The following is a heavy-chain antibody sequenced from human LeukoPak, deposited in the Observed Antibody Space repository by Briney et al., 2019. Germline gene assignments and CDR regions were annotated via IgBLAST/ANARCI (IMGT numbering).Heavy chain of an antibody. CDR1: GGSISSGDHY. CDR2: IYYSGST. Sequence: SETLSLTCTVSGGSISSGDHYWSWIRQPPGKGLEWIGYIYYSGSTNYNPSLKSRVTISVDTSKNQFSLKLSSVTAADTAVYYCARAGGIAAADYFDYWGQGTLVTVSS. D-gene: IGHD6-13*01. CDR3: ARAGGIAAADYFDY. V-gene: IGHV4-61*08. J-gene: IGHJ4*02.